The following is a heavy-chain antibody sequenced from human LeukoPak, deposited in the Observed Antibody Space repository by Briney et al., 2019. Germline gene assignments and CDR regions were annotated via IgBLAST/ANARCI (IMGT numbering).Heavy chain of an antibody. CDR2: ISGTSGST. D-gene: IGHD3-3*01. CDR3: AKLGNFDFWSGADN. CDR1: GFTFSTYA. J-gene: IGHJ4*02. V-gene: IGHV3-23*01. Sequence: GGSLRLSCAASGFTFSTYAMSWVRQAPGKGLEWVSAISGTSGSTYFADSVEGRFTISRDNSRSTVDLQMSSLRVEDTAVYYCAKLGNFDFWSGADNWGQGTLVTVSS.